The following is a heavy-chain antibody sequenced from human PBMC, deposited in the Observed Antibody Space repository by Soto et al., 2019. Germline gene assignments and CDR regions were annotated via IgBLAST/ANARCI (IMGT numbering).Heavy chain of an antibody. J-gene: IGHJ4*02. CDR1: GGPFSRHA. CDR2: IIPIFGTA. Sequence: QVQLVQSGAEVRKPGSSVKVSCKASGGPFSRHAISWVRQAPGQGLEWMGGIIPIFGTANHAQKFQGRVRIIADESTSTVYMELSSLRSEDTAMYYCARGWGYDSNDYYYAYWGQGTLVIVSS. CDR3: ARGWGYDSNDYYYAY. D-gene: IGHD3-22*01. V-gene: IGHV1-69*01.